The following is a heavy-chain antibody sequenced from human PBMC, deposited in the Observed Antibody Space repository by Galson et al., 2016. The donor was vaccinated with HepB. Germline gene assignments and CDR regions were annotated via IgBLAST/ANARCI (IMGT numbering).Heavy chain of an antibody. Sequence: SLRLSCAASGFTFSSYSMNWVRQAPGKGLEWVSSISSSSSYIYYADSVKGRFTISRDNAKNSLYLQMYSLRAEDTAVYYCASLFSAAVAGYWYFDLWGRGTLVTVSS. CDR3: ASLFSAAVAGYWYFDL. CDR1: GFTFSSYS. D-gene: IGHD6-19*01. CDR2: ISSSSSYI. V-gene: IGHV3-21*01. J-gene: IGHJ2*01.